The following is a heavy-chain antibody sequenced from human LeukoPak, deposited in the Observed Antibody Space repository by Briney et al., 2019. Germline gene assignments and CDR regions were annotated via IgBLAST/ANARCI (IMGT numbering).Heavy chain of an antibody. D-gene: IGHD6-13*01. CDR1: GFTFSSYW. CDR3: ARDPTATAAAGYYFDY. V-gene: IGHV3-7*01. Sequence: PGGSLRLSCAASGFTFSSYWMSWVRQAPGKVLEWVANIKQDGSEKYYVDSVKGRFTISRDNAKNSLYLQMNSLRAEDTAVYYCARDPTATAAAGYYFDYWGQGTLVTVSS. CDR2: IKQDGSEK. J-gene: IGHJ4*02.